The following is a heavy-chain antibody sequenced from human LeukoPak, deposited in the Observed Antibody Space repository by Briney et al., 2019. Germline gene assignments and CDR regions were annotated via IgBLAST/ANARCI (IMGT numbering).Heavy chain of an antibody. D-gene: IGHD3-22*01. J-gene: IGHJ4*02. Sequence: SVKVSCKASGYTFTGYYMHWVRQAPGQGLEWMGGIIPIFGTANYAQKFQGRVTITADKSTSTAYMELSSLRSEDTAVYYCARGSRIHYDYSGYYSYWGQGTLVTVSS. CDR2: IIPIFGTA. V-gene: IGHV1-69*06. CDR3: ARGSRIHYDYSGYYSY. CDR1: GYTFTGYY.